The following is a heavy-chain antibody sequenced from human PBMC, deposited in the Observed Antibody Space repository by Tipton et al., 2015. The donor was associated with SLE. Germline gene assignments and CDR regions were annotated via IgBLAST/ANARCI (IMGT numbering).Heavy chain of an antibody. CDR1: GGSISTGAYY. V-gene: IGHV4-39*06. CDR2: MHHGGGT. CDR3: AHANWGTNFDY. Sequence: TLSLTCTVSGGSISTGAYYWGWIRQPPGKGMEWIGSMHHGGGTFCSPSLESRVTISVDTSKNQFPLKLSSVTAADTAVFYCAHANWGTNFDYWGQGTLVTVSS. J-gene: IGHJ4*02. D-gene: IGHD7-27*01.